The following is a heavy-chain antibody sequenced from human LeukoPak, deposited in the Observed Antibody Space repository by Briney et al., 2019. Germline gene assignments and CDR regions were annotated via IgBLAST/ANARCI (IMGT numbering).Heavy chain of an antibody. Sequence: GASVKGSCKASGYIFTGYYMHWVRQAPRQGLEWMRWSNPNSGGTNYAQKFQGRVTMTRDPSISTAYMELSRLRSDDTAVYYCARSTGTTFGFSDYWGQGTLVTVSS. CDR3: ARSTGTTFGFSDY. CDR2: SNPNSGGT. V-gene: IGHV1-2*02. D-gene: IGHD3-16*01. CDR1: GYIFTGYY. J-gene: IGHJ4*02.